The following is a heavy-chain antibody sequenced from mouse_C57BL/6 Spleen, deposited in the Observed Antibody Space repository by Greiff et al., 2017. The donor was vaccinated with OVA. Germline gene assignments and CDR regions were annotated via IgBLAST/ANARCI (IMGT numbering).Heavy chain of an antibody. J-gene: IGHJ1*03. V-gene: IGHV1-54*01. CDR1: GYAFTNYL. D-gene: IGHD1-1*01. Sequence: QVQLQQSGAELVRPGTSVKVSCKASGYAFTNYLIEWVKQRPGQGLEWIGVINSGSGGTNYNEKFKGKATLTADKSSSTAYMQLSSLTSEDSAVYFCAREGYGSSPHWYFDVWGTGTTVTVSS. CDR2: INSGSGGT. CDR3: AREGYGSSPHWYFDV.